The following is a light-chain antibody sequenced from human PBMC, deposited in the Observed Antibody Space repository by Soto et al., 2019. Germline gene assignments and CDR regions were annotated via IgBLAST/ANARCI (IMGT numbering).Light chain of an antibody. CDR3: TSYAAGDNYV. Sequence: QSVLTQPPSASGSPGQSVTISCTGTSSDIGDYNSVSWYQQHPAKAPKLIIYEVIKRPSGVPGRFSGSKSGNTASLTVSWLQVEDEADYYCTSYAAGDNYVFGTGTKVTVL. CDR1: SSDIGDYNS. J-gene: IGLJ1*01. V-gene: IGLV2-8*01. CDR2: EVI.